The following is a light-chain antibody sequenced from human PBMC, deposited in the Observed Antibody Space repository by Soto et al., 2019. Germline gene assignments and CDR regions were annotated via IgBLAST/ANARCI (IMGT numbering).Light chain of an antibody. CDR2: DAS. Sequence: DIQMTQSPSSLSASVGDRVTITCQASQDISKYLNWYRQKPGKAPNLLIYDASKLKTGVPSRFSGSRSGTDFTLTIGSLQPEDIATYYCQQYDNPPPTFGGGTRVEIK. J-gene: IGKJ4*01. CDR3: QQYDNPPPT. CDR1: QDISKY. V-gene: IGKV1-33*01.